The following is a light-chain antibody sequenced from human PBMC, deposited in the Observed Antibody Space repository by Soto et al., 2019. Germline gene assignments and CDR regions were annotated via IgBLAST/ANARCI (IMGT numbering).Light chain of an antibody. CDR2: DVN. Sequence: QSALTQPASVSGSPGQSITISCTGTISDIGGYNFISWYQHHPGKAPKLVIYDVNNRLPGISYRFSGSKSGNTASLTISGLQAEDEADYYCTSYTRTTTLVFGGGTKLTVL. CDR3: TSYTRTTTLV. J-gene: IGLJ2*01. V-gene: IGLV2-14*01. CDR1: ISDIGGYNF.